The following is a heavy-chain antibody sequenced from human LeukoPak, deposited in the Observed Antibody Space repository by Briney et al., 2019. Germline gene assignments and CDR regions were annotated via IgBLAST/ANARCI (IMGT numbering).Heavy chain of an antibody. J-gene: IGHJ4*02. V-gene: IGHV1-2*02. CDR2: INPNSGGT. Sequence: ASVKVSCKVSGNTLTELSMHWVRQVPGKGLEWMGWINPNSGGTNYAQKFQGRVTMTRDTSISTAYMELSRLRSDDTAVYYCARDVNQNRDYVDYWGQGTLVTVSS. CDR3: ARDVNQNRDYVDY. D-gene: IGHD1-14*01. CDR1: GNTLTELS.